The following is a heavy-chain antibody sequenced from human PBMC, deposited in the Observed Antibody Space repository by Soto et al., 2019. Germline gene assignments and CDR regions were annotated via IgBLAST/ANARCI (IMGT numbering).Heavy chain of an antibody. V-gene: IGHV1-18*01. D-gene: IGHD7-27*01. J-gene: IGHJ3*02. CDR1: GYTFTSYG. Sequence: VSVKVSSKASGYTFTSYGISWLRQAPVQGLECMGWISAYNVNTNYAQKLQGRVTMTTDTSTRTAYMELRSLRSDDTAVYYCATDPRLNWEREDAFDIWGEGTMVNVS. CDR3: ATDPRLNWEREDAFDI. CDR2: ISAYNVNT.